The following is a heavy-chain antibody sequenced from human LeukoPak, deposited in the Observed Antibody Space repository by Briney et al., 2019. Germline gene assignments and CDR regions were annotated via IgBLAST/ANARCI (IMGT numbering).Heavy chain of an antibody. D-gene: IGHD1-26*01. CDR1: GFTFSTYW. J-gene: IGHJ4*02. Sequence: GGSLRLSCAASGFTFSTYWMTWVRLAPAKGLEWVANIKPDGSAGYYVDSVKGRFTISRDNAKNSLYLQMNSLRAEDTAVYYCGREGRWMGAFDYWGQGTLVTVSS. CDR2: IKPDGSAG. CDR3: GREGRWMGAFDY. V-gene: IGHV3-7*03.